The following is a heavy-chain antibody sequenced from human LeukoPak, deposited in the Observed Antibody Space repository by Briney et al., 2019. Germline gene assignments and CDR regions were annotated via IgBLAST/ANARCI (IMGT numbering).Heavy chain of an antibody. J-gene: IGHJ5*01. CDR1: GFTFSDHF. CDR2: TRNKANSYIT. D-gene: IGHD1-26*01. Sequence: GGSLRLSCAASGFTFSDHFLDWVRQAPGKGLEWVGRTRNKANSYITEYAASVKGRFTISRNDSKNSLYLQMSSLKTDDTAMYYRASIRGTFGSWGQGTLVTVSS. V-gene: IGHV3-72*01. CDR3: ASIRGTFGS.